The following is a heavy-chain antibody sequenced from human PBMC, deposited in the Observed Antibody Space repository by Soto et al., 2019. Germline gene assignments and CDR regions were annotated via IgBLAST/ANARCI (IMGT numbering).Heavy chain of an antibody. J-gene: IGHJ4*02. Sequence: GESLRLSCATSGFTFSYHAMHWVRQAPGEGLEWVSGIRGDFVTTPYADSVKGRFTISRDNSQNTLYLQMNSLRAEDTAIYYCVKEGKMGVEGFDFWGQGTLVTVS. D-gene: IGHD1-26*01. CDR2: IRGDFVTT. CDR3: VKEGKMGVEGFDF. V-gene: IGHV3-23*01. CDR1: GFTFSYHA.